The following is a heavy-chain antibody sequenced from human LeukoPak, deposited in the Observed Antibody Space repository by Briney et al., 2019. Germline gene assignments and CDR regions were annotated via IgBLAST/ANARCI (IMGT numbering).Heavy chain of an antibody. CDR2: ISSSSSYI. J-gene: IGHJ6*02. CDR1: GFTFSSYS. D-gene: IGHD2-2*01. CDR3: ARDFPRRGRIVAVPAAYYYYYGMDV. Sequence: GGSLRLSCAASGFTFSSYSMNWVRQAPGKGLEWVSSISSSSSYIYYADSVKGRFTISRDNAKNSLYLQMNSLRAEDTAVYYCARDFPRRGRIVAVPAAYYYYYGMDVWGQGTTVAVSS. V-gene: IGHV3-21*01.